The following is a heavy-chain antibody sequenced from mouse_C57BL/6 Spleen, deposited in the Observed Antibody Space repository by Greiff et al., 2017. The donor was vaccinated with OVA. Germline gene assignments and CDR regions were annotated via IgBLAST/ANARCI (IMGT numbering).Heavy chain of an antibody. Sequence: EVMLVESGAGLVKPGGSLKLSCAASGFTFSSYAMSWVRQTPEKRLEWVAYISSGGDYIYYADTVKGRFTISRDNARNTLYLQMSSLKSEDTAMYYCTRDYGSSYRYFDVWGTGTTVTVSS. CDR1: GFTFSSYA. J-gene: IGHJ1*03. CDR2: ISSGGDYI. CDR3: TRDYGSSYRYFDV. V-gene: IGHV5-9-1*02. D-gene: IGHD1-1*01.